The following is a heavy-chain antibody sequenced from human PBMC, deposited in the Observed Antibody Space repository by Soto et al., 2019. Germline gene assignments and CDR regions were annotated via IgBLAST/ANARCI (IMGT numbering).Heavy chain of an antibody. V-gene: IGHV6-1*01. Sequence: PSQTLSLTCAISGDSVSSDSGAWNWIRQSPSGGLEWLGRIYYRSKWYYNYAVSVKSRITINPDTSKNQFSLQLNSVTPEDTAVYYCAXGTHANGMGVWGLGPTVTVS. D-gene: IGHD1-26*01. CDR2: IYYRSKWYY. CDR1: GDSVSSDSGA. CDR3: AXGTHANGMGV. J-gene: IGHJ6*02.